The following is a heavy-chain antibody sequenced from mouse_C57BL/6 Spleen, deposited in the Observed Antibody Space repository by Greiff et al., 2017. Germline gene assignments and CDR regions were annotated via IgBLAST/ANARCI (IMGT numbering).Heavy chain of an antibody. CDR3: ARGVTTSFDY. Sequence: VQLQQSGPELVKPGASVKISCKASGYSFTGYYMNWVKQSPEKSLEWIGEINPSTGGTTYNQKFKAKATLTVDKSSSTAYMQLKSLTSEDSAVYYCARGVTTSFDYWGQGTTRTVSS. CDR2: INPSTGGT. V-gene: IGHV1-42*01. J-gene: IGHJ2*01. CDR1: GYSFTGYY. D-gene: IGHD2-3*01.